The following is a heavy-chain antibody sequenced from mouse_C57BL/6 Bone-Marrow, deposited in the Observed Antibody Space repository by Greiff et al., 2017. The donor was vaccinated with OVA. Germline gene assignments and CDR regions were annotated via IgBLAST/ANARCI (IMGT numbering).Heavy chain of an antibody. V-gene: IGHV3-6*01. CDR1: GYSITSGYY. Sequence: EVQLQQSGPGLVKPSQSLSLTCSVTGYSITSGYYWNWIRQFPGNKLEWMGYISYDGSNNYNPSLKNRISITRDTSKNQFFLKFNSVTTEDTATYYGARPYYYASMDYWGQGTSVAVSS. CDR3: ARPYYYASMDY. CDR2: ISYDGSN. D-gene: IGHD1-1*01. J-gene: IGHJ4*01.